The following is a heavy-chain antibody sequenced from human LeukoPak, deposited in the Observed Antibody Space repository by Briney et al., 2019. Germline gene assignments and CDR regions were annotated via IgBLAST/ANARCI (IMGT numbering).Heavy chain of an antibody. CDR2: IYYSGST. J-gene: IGHJ3*02. Sequence: SETLSLTCTVSGGSISSSSYYWGWIRQPPGKGLEWIGSIYYSGSTYYNPSLKSRVTISVDTSKNQFSLKLSSVTAADTAVYYCARHGPSIVVVRDAFDIWGQGTMVTVSS. CDR1: GGSISSSSYY. CDR3: ARHGPSIVVVRDAFDI. V-gene: IGHV4-39*01. D-gene: IGHD3-22*01.